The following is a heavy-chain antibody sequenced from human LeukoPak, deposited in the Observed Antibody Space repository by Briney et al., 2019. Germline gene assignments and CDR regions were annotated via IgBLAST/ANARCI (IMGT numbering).Heavy chain of an antibody. CDR2: IYHSGST. J-gene: IGHJ5*02. V-gene: IGHV4-38-2*01. D-gene: IGHD4-17*01. CDR3: ATADYGDWFDP. CDR1: GYSISSGYY. Sequence: SETLSLTCAVSGYSISSGYYWGWIRPPPGKGLEWIGRIYHSGSTYYNPSLKSRVTISVHTSKNQFSLKLSSVTAAHTAVYYCATADYGDWFDPWGQGTLVTVSS.